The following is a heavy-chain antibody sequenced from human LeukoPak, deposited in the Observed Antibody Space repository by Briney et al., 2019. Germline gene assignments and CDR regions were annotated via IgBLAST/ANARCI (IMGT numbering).Heavy chain of an antibody. CDR2: INPSDSYT. CDR3: ARGGWLDDY. Sequence: GESLRISCKGSGYSFTNYWISWVRQMPGKGLEWMGRINPSDSYTNYNPSFQGHVTFSVDKFIATAYLQWTTLKASDTAIYYCARGGWLDDYWGQGTLVTV. CDR1: GYSFTNYW. D-gene: IGHD6-19*01. J-gene: IGHJ4*02. V-gene: IGHV5-10-1*01.